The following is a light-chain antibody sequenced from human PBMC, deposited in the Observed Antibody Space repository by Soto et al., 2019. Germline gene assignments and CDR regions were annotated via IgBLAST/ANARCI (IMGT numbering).Light chain of an antibody. CDR1: QSVSSH. J-gene: IGKJ5*01. CDR2: DAS. CDR3: QQGGNWPLT. Sequence: EIVLTQSPATLSLSPGGRATVSCRASQSVSSHLAWYQQKRGQAPRLLIYDASSRASGIPARFSGSGSGTDFTLTISSLEPEDFAVYYCQQGGNWPLTFGQGTRLEI. V-gene: IGKV3-11*01.